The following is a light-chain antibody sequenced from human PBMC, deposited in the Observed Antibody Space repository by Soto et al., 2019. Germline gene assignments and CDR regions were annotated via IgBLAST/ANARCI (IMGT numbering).Light chain of an antibody. Sequence: QAVVTQPASVSGSPGQSITISCTGTSSDVGGYNYVCWYQQHPGKAPKLIIYDVTSRPSGVSDRFSGSKSGNTASLSISGLQAEDEADYYCSSYTSSSTVVFGGGTKVTVL. CDR3: SSYTSSSTVV. CDR2: DVT. CDR1: SSDVGGYNY. V-gene: IGLV2-14*01. J-gene: IGLJ2*01.